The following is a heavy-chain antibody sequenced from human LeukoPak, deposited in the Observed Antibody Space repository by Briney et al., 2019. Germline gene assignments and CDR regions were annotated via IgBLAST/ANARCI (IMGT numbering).Heavy chain of an antibody. D-gene: IGHD1-26*01. CDR2: IKSDGSST. CDR1: GLIFSDYW. CDR3: AKTGREWELLRDFDY. J-gene: IGHJ4*02. Sequence: GGSLRLSCAASGLIFSDYWMHWVRQGPGKGLVWVSRIKSDGSSTSYAESVKGRFTISRDNSKNTLYLQMNSLRAEDTAVYYCAKTGREWELLRDFDYWGQRTLVTVSS. V-gene: IGHV3-74*01.